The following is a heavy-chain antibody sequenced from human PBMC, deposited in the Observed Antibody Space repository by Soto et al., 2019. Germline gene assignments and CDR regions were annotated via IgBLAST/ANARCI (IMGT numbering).Heavy chain of an antibody. D-gene: IGHD2-2*01. CDR2: IYPNGRT. CDR3: ARIFVVVGTLIGWLDF. J-gene: IGHJ5*01. CDR1: SASLDSDN. V-gene: IGHV4-59*12. Sequence: SETLSLTCAVSSASLDSDNWSWIRQPPGKGLEWIGYIYPNGRTNYNPSLKSRVTISVETSKNQFSLKLSAVTAADTAVYYCARIFVVVGTLIGWLDFWGPGIRVNVFS.